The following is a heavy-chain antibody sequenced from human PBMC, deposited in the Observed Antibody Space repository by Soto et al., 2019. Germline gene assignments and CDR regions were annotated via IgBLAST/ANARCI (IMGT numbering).Heavy chain of an antibody. CDR3: ARTAPMDAGDKYYYDF. J-gene: IGHJ4*02. D-gene: IGHD3-16*01. Sequence: QVQLVQSGADVKKTGSSVKVSCRASGGTFSTFGISWLRQAPGQGLEWMGGIIPFFGTAVYSQKFEDRITITAEESTNTVYMDLRSLTSEETAIYYCARTAPMDAGDKYYYDFWCQGALVTVSS. CDR1: GGTFSTFG. V-gene: IGHV1-69*01. CDR2: IIPFFGTA.